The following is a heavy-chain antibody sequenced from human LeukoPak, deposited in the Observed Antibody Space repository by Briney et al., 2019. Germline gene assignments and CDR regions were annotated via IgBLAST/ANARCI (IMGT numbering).Heavy chain of an antibody. CDR1: GFTFSNAW. J-gene: IGHJ4*02. V-gene: IGHV3-15*01. CDR3: TTDPDCSGGSCYPVGYFDY. Sequence: GGSLRLSCAASGFTFSNAWMSWVRQAPEKGLEWVGRIKSKTDGGTTDYAAPVKGRFTISKDDSKNTLYLQMNSLKTEDTAVYYCTTDPDCSGGSCYPVGYFDYWGQGTLVTVSS. D-gene: IGHD2-15*01. CDR2: IKSKTDGGTT.